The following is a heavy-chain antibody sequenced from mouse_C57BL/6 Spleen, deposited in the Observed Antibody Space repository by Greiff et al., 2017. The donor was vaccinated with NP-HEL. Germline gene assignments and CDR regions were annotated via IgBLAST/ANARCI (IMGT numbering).Heavy chain of an antibody. CDR2: IDPATGNT. CDR3: ASTTSGNYYAMDY. D-gene: IGHD2-12*01. V-gene: IGHV14-3*01. Sequence: VQLQQSVAELVRPGASVKLSCTASGFNIKNTYMHWVKQRPEQGLEWIGRIDPATGNTKYAPKFQGKATITADTSSNTAYLQRSSLTSEDTAIYYSASTTSGNYYAMDYWGQGTSVTVSS. CDR1: GFNIKNTY. J-gene: IGHJ4*01.